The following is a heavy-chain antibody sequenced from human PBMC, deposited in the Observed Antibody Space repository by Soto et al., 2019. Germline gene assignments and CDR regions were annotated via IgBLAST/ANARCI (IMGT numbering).Heavy chain of an antibody. CDR1: GFTLSSYG. D-gene: IGHD2-15*01. J-gene: IGHJ4*02. V-gene: IGHV3-33*01. CDR3: ARGSAGSESVVVVPAIDFYSFDT. CDR2: IWYDGDKK. Sequence: QVQLVESGGGVVQPGRSLRLSCAASGFTLSSYGMHWVRQAPGKGLERVAVIWYDGDKKYYADSVKVRFTISRDEFKHTVYLHMSRLRGEDTGVYYCARGSAGSESVVVVPAIDFYSFDTWGQGTLVSVSS.